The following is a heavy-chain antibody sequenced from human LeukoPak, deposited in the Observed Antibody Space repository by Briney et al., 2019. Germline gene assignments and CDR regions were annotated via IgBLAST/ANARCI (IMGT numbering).Heavy chain of an antibody. V-gene: IGHV3-9*01. CDR3: AKAPRGGAGYFQH. D-gene: IGHD4/OR15-4a*01. CDR1: GFTFHDYA. J-gene: IGHJ1*01. Sequence: GGSLTLSCAASGFTFHDYAMYWVRQAPGKGLEWVSGISWNSGNIGYADSVKGRFTISRDNAKNSLYLQMNSLRAEDTALYYCAKAPRGGAGYFQHWGQGTLVTVSS. CDR2: ISWNSGNI.